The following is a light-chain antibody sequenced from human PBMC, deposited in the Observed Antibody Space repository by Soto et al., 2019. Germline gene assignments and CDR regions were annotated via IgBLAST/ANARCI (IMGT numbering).Light chain of an antibody. CDR2: DVS. J-gene: IGLJ1*01. CDR1: NSDVGSYNR. V-gene: IGLV2-18*02. CDR3: SSYTTTNTDV. Sequence: QSVLTQPPSVSGSPGQSVAISCTGTNSDVGSYNRVSWYQQPPVTAPKLIIYDVSNRPSGVPDRFSGSKSGNTASLPISGLQAEYEADYYCSSYTTTNTDVFGIGTTLTVL.